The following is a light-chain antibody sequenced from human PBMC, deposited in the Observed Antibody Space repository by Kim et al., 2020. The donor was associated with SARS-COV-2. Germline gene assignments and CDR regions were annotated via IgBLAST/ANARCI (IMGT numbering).Light chain of an antibody. J-gene: IGKJ2*01. CDR1: QSRVYSDGNTY. CDR2: KVS. CDR3: MQGTRSPPNT. Sequence: PASISCRYSQSRVYSDGNTYLRWLQQRPGQSPRRLIYKVSNRDSGVPDRFSGSGSGTDFTLKITRVEAEDVGIYYCMQGTRSPPNTFGQGTKLEIK. V-gene: IGKV2-30*01.